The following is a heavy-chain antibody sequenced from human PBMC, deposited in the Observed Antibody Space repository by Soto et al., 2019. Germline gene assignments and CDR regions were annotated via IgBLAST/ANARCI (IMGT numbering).Heavy chain of an antibody. Sequence: PGGSLRLSCAASGFTFSSYGMHWVRQAPGKGLEWVAVISYDGSNKYYADSVKGRFTISRDNSKNTLYLQMNSLRAEDTAVYYCAKANWIAAADDAFDIWGQGTMVSVSS. D-gene: IGHD6-13*01. CDR1: GFTFSSYG. CDR3: AKANWIAAADDAFDI. J-gene: IGHJ3*02. V-gene: IGHV3-30*18. CDR2: ISYDGSNK.